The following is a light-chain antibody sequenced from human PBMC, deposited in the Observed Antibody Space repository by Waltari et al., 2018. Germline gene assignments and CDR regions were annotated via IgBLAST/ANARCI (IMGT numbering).Light chain of an antibody. CDR2: DVS. V-gene: IGLV2-14*03. CDR1: ASDVAFYNY. Sequence: GQSITISCTGTASDVAFYNYVSWYQQHPGKAPKVIIYDVSERPSGVSNRFSGSKSGNSAFLTISGLQAEDEADYYCNSYTGSSSWVFGGGTKLTV. J-gene: IGLJ3*02. CDR3: NSYTGSSSWV.